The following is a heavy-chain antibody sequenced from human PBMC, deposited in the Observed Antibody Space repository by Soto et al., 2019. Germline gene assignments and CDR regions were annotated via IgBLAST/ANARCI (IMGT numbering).Heavy chain of an antibody. V-gene: IGHV4-59*08. D-gene: IGHD3-16*01. Sequence: QVQLQESGPGLVRPSETLFLTCTVSGASIDDYYWSWIRQPPGKGLEWIGYLYYSGTTNYNPSLKCQVNISRHSSQNRLSLTFTSVSAADTPSHSCVGAPYPFLPGFAFDSWGTGTMVTVSS. CDR1: GASIDDYY. J-gene: IGHJ3*02. CDR3: VGAPYPFLPGFAFDS. CDR2: LYYSGTT.